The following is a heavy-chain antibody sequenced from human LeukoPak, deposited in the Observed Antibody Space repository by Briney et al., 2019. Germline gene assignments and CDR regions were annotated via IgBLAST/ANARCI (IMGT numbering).Heavy chain of an antibody. D-gene: IGHD4-17*01. Sequence: PGGSLRLSCAASGFTFSSYTMNWVRQSPGKGLEWVSYISSSTSTIYYADSVKGRFTISRANAKNSLYLQMNSLRDEDTAVYYCARSQGTYAAFDIWGQGTMVTVSS. V-gene: IGHV3-48*02. J-gene: IGHJ3*02. CDR2: ISSSTSTI. CDR3: ARSQGTYAAFDI. CDR1: GFTFSSYT.